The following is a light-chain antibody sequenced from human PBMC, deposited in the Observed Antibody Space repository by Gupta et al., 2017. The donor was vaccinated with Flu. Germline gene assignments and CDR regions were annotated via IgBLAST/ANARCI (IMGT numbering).Light chain of an antibody. V-gene: IGKV3-20*01. CDR1: QSVTNNY. CDR2: DAS. Sequence: EIVLTQSPGTLSLSPGEGATLSCRASQSVTNNYLAWYQQKRGQAPRLLLYDASSRATGIPDRLSGSGSGTDFTLTISRLEPEDFAVYYCQQYVRSPWTFGQGTKVEIK. J-gene: IGKJ1*01. CDR3: QQYVRSPWT.